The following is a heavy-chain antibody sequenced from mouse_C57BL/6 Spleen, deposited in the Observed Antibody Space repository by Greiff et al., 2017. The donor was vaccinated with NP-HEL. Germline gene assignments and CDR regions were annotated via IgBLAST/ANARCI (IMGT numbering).Heavy chain of an antibody. V-gene: IGHV1-76*01. CDR1: GYTFTDYY. CDR3: ARDSSGYTY. J-gene: IGHJ3*01. CDR2: IYPGSGNT. D-gene: IGHD3-2*02. Sequence: VQLQQSGAELVRPGASVKLSCKASGYTFTDYYINSVKQRPGQGLEWIARIYPGSGNTYYNEKFKGKATLTAEKSSSTAYMQLSSLTSEDSAVYFCARDSSGYTYWGQGTLVTVSA.